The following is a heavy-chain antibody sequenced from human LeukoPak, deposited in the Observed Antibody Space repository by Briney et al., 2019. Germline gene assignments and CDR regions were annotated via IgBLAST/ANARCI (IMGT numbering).Heavy chain of an antibody. V-gene: IGHV3-72*01. D-gene: IGHD6-19*01. CDR2: SRNKAKSYTT. J-gene: IGHJ4*02. CDR1: GFTFGDHF. Sequence: TGGSLSLSCAVSGFTFGDHFLDWVRQAPGKGLEWVGRSRNKAKSYTTEYAASVKGRFTISRDDSKNSLYLQMNSLETEDTAVYYCVRVGSVSGSDYLDYWGQGTLVTVSS. CDR3: VRVGSVSGSDYLDY.